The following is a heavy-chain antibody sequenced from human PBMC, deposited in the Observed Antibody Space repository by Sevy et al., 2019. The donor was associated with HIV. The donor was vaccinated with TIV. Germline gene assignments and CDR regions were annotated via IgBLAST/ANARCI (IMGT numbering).Heavy chain of an antibody. CDR3: GKGGGGGGGDH. Sequence: GGSLRLSCAASGFSFSSYGMHWVRQAPGKGLEWMSYIQYDGSNKDYADSVKGRFTISRDNSKNTLYLQMNSLRVEDRGVFYWGKGGGGGGGDHWGQGTLVTVSS. V-gene: IGHV3-30*02. J-gene: IGHJ4*02. D-gene: IGHD3-16*01. CDR1: GFSFSSYG. CDR2: IQYDGSNK.